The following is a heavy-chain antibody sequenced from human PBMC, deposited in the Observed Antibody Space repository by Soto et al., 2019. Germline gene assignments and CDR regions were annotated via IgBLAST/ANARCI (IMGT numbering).Heavy chain of an antibody. V-gene: IGHV4-59*01. J-gene: IGHJ3*01. CDR1: GFTFSSYS. Sequence: VHLVESGGGLVKPGGSLRLSCAASGFTFSSYSMNWVRQAPGKGLEWIGSIDYSGNTNYNPSLKSAVIISVDTSKNQFSLRLTSVTAADTAVYYCAREPRPASRGIGAFDVWGQGTMVTVSS. CDR3: AREPRPASRGIGAFDV. D-gene: IGHD1-1*01. CDR2: IDYSGNT.